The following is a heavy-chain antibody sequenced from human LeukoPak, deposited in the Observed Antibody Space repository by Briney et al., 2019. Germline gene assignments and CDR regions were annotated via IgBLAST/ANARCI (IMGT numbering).Heavy chain of an antibody. D-gene: IGHD6-13*01. J-gene: IGHJ4*02. CDR3: ATIIAAAGTGFFLPLYYFTT. V-gene: IGHV1-24*01. CDR1: GYTLTELS. Sequence: VASVKVSCKVSGYTLTELSMHWVRQAPGKGLEWMGGFDPEDGETIYAQKFQGRVTMTEDTSTDTAYMELSILRSEDTAVYYCATIIAAAGTGFFLPLYYFTTGAREPWSPSPQ. CDR2: FDPEDGET.